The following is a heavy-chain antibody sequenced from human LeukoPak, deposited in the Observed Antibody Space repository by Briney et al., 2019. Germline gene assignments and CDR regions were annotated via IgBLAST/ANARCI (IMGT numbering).Heavy chain of an antibody. V-gene: IGHV4-59*01. CDR1: GGSISGFY. J-gene: IGHJ4*02. D-gene: IGHD1-1*01. CDR3: GRWNEGWDH. Sequence: PSETLSLTCTVSGGSISGFYWDWIRQPPGKGLEWLGYIYYTGLTNYNPSLGSRITMSVDTSKNQLSLKLSSVTAADTAVYYCGRWNEGWDHLGQGTLVTVSS. CDR2: IYYTGLT.